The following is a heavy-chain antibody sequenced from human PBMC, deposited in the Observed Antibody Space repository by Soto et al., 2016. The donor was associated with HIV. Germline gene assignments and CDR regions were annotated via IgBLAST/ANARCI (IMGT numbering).Heavy chain of an antibody. Sequence: QVQLVQSGAEVKEPGASVKVSCKASGYSFTSYGISWVRQAPGQGLEWMGRISGYNDKTNYEHKLQGRATMTTDTSTRTAYLELRSLTSDDTAVYYCARDPPGGFGTFGGYTDVWGEGTTVIVSS. CDR1: GYSFTSYG. D-gene: IGHD3-16*01. V-gene: IGHV1-18*01. CDR2: ISGYNDKT. J-gene: IGHJ6*03. CDR3: ARDPPGGFGTFGGYTDV.